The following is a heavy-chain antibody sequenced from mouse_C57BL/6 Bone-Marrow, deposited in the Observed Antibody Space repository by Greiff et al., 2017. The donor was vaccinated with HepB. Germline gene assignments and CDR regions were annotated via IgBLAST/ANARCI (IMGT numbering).Heavy chain of an antibody. V-gene: IGHV3-3*01. D-gene: IGHD2-4*01. CDR1: GFSINSDCY. CDR3: ARRIIYYDYDVYWYFDV. Sequence: DVQLQESGPSLVRPSQTLSLTCTVTGFSINSDCYWIWIRQFPGNKLEYIGYTFYSGITYYNPSLESRTYITRDTSKNQFSLKLSSVTTEDTATYYCARRIIYYDYDVYWYFDVWGTGTTVTVSS. CDR2: TFYSGIT. J-gene: IGHJ1*03.